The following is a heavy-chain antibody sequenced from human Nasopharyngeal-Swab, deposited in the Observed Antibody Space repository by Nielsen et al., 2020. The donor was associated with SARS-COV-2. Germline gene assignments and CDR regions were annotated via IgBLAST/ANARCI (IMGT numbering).Heavy chain of an antibody. CDR1: GYTFTSYA. CDR3: ARDFYCSSTSCYRIYYYYYYMDV. D-gene: IGHD2-2*02. CDR2: INAGNGNT. Sequence: ASVKVSCKASGYTFTSYAMHWVRQAPGQRLEWMRWINAGNGNTKYSQKFQGRVTITRDTSASTAYMELSSLRSEDTAVYYCARDFYCSSTSCYRIYYYYYYMDVWGKGTTVTVSS. J-gene: IGHJ6*03. V-gene: IGHV1-3*01.